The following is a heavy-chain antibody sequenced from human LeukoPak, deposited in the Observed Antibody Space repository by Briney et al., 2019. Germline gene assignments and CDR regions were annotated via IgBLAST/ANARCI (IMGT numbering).Heavy chain of an antibody. V-gene: IGHV3-23*01. CDR1: GFTFSSYA. CDR2: ISGSGGST. J-gene: IGHJ4*02. D-gene: IGHD5-18*01. Sequence: GGSLRLSCAASGFTFSSYAMSWVRQAPGKGLEWVSAISGSGGSTYYTDSVKGRFTISRDNSKNTLYLQMNSLRAEDTAVYYCASPDQGYSFGYGYWGQGTLVTVSS. CDR3: ASPDQGYSFGYGY.